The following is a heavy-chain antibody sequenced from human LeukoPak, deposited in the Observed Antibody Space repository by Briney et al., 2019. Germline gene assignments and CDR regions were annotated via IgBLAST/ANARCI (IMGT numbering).Heavy chain of an antibody. Sequence: SETLSLTCAVYGGSFSGYYWSWIRQHPGKGLEWIGYIYYSGSTYYNPSLKSRVTISVDTSKNQFSLKLSSVTAADTAVYYCARVKAGGTSCYSCWFDPWGQGTLVTVSS. CDR2: IYYSGST. D-gene: IGHD2-2*01. CDR1: GGSFSGYY. V-gene: IGHV4-31*11. J-gene: IGHJ5*02. CDR3: ARVKAGGTSCYSCWFDP.